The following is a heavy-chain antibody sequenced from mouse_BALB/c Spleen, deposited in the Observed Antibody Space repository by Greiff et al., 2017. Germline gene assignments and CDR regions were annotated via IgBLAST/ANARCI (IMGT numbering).Heavy chain of an antibody. J-gene: IGHJ4*01. V-gene: IGHV1-54*01. D-gene: IGHD1-2*01. CDR1: GYAFTNYL. CDR2: INPGSGGT. Sequence: VQLQQSGAELVRPGTSVKVSCTASGYAFTNYLIEWVKQRPGQGLEWIGVINPGSGGTNYNEKFKGKATLTADKSANTAYMQLSSLTSDDSAVYFCARITTATMYAMDYWGQGTSVTVSS. CDR3: ARITTATMYAMDY.